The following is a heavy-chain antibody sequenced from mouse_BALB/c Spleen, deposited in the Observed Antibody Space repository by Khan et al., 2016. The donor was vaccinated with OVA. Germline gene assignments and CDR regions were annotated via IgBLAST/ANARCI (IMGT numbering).Heavy chain of an antibody. J-gene: IGHJ2*01. CDR2: ITPHIGET. V-gene: IGHV1-20*02. Sequence: EVQLQESGPELVKPGASVKISCKASGYSFTGYFMNWVMQSHGKSLEWIGRITPHIGETLYNQKFKSKATLTLDESSSTVQMERRSLASEDSAVYYCAKKNGSDFDYWGQGTTLTVSA. CDR3: AKKNGSDFDY. D-gene: IGHD1-1*01. CDR1: GYSFTGYF.